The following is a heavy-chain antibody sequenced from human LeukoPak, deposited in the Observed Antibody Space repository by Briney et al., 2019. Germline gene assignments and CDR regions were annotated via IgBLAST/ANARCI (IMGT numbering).Heavy chain of an antibody. Sequence: SETLSLTCTVSGGSISSSSYYWGWIRQPPGKGLEWIGSIYHSGSTYYNPSLKSRVTISVDTSKNQFSLKLSSVTAADTAVYYCARHDGTYSFNWFDPWGQGTLVTVSS. D-gene: IGHD6-13*01. J-gene: IGHJ5*02. CDR1: GGSISSSSYY. CDR3: ARHDGTYSFNWFDP. V-gene: IGHV4-39*01. CDR2: IYHSGST.